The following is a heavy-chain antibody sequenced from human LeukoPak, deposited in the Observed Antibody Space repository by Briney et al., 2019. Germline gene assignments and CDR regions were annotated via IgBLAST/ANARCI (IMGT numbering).Heavy chain of an antibody. V-gene: IGHV3-30*02. J-gene: IGHJ4*02. CDR1: GFTFSSYG. D-gene: IGHD2-2*01. Sequence: GGSLRLSCAASGFTFSSYGMHWVRQAPGKGLEWVAFIRYDGSNKYYADSVKGRFTISRDSSKNTLYLQMNSLRAEDTAVYYCAKDWDEDIVVVPAARDYWGQGTLVTVSS. CDR3: AKDWDEDIVVVPAARDY. CDR2: IRYDGSNK.